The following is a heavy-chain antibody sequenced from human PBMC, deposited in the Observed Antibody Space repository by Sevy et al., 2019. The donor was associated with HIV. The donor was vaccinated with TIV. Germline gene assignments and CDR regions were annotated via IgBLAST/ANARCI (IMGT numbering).Heavy chain of an antibody. D-gene: IGHD3-16*02. CDR2: ISGSGGST. CDR1: GFSFSTYA. J-gene: IGHJ4*02. Sequence: GGSLRLSCAASGFSFSTYAMSWVRQAPGKGLEWVSGISGSGGSTYYADSVKGRFTISRDNSKNTVYLQMNSLRAEDTAVYYCAKDQGDYIWGTYRYWGQGTLVTSPQ. V-gene: IGHV3-23*01. CDR3: AKDQGDYIWGTYRY.